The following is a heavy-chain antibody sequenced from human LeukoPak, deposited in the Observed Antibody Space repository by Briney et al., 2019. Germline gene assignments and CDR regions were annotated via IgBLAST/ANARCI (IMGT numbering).Heavy chain of an antibody. CDR2: IYYSGST. CDR3: ARSLPDAITYFDS. V-gene: IGHV4-59*08. D-gene: IGHD2-2*01. Sequence: PSETLSLTCTVYGGSINSHYWSWIRQPPGKGLEWIGYIYYSGSTNYNPSLKSRVTISVDTSKNQFSLKLSSVTAADTAVYYCARSLPDAITYFDSWGQGTLVTVSS. J-gene: IGHJ4*02. CDR1: GGSINSHY.